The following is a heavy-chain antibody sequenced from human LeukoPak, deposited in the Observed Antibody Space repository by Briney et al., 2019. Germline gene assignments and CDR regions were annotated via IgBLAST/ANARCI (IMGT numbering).Heavy chain of an antibody. V-gene: IGHV1-18*01. J-gene: IGHJ3*02. CDR3: ARDRGYDFWSGYSPADAFDI. CDR2: ISAYNGNT. D-gene: IGHD3-3*01. CDR1: GYTFTSYG. Sequence: ASVKVSCKASGYTFTSYGISWVRQAPGQGLEWMGWISAYNGNTNYAQKLQGRVTMTTDTSTSTAYMELRSLRSDDTAVYYCARDRGYDFWSGYSPADAFDIWGQGTMVTVSS.